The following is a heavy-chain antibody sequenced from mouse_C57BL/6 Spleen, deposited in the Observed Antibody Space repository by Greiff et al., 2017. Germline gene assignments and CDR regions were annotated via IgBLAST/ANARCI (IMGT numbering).Heavy chain of an antibody. V-gene: IGHV1-52*01. J-gene: IGHJ4*01. Sequence: VQLQQPGAELVRPGSSVKLSCKASGYTFTSYWMHWVKQRPIQGLEWIGNIDPSDSETHYNQKFKDKATLTGDKSSSTAYMQLSSLTSEDSAVYYCARWRRDYAMDYWGQGTSVTVSS. CDR2: IDPSDSET. CDR1: GYTFTSYW. CDR3: ARWRRDYAMDY.